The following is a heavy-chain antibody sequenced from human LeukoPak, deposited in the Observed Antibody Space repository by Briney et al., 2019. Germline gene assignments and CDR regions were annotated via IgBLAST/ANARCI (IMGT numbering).Heavy chain of an antibody. Sequence: GGSLRLSCAASGFTFSSYSMNWVRQAPGKGLEWVSAISGSGGSTYYADSVKGRFTISRDNSKNTLYLQMNSLRAEDTAVYYCANEGPNWGEYYFDYWGQGTLVTVSS. CDR3: ANEGPNWGEYYFDY. D-gene: IGHD7-27*01. V-gene: IGHV3-23*01. CDR2: ISGSGGST. J-gene: IGHJ4*02. CDR1: GFTFSSYS.